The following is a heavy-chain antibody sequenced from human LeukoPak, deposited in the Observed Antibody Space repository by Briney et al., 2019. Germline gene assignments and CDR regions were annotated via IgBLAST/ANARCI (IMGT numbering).Heavy chain of an antibody. CDR2: MSGNGEKI. J-gene: IGHJ4*02. CDR3: ARRTWEWGFFDS. D-gene: IGHD3-3*01. Sequence: GGSLRLSCAASDFTFSTYVMNWIRQAPGKGLEWVSTMSGNGEKIFYADSVKGRFTISRDNSKNTLYLLMNNLRADDTAVYYCARRTWEWGFFDSWSQGTLVTVSS. CDR1: DFTFSTYV. V-gene: IGHV3-23*01.